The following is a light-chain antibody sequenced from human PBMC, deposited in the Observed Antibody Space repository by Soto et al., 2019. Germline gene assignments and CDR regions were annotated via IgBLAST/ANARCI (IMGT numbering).Light chain of an antibody. V-gene: IGKV3-20*01. J-gene: IGKJ1*01. CDR1: QSLSSAY. Sequence: EIVLTQSPDTLSLSPGERATLSCRASQSLSSAYLVWYQQKPGQAPRLLVFAASSRATGTPDRFSGSGSGTDFTLTISRLEPEDFAVYYCQQYGTSPRTFGQGTKVEIK. CDR3: QQYGTSPRT. CDR2: AAS.